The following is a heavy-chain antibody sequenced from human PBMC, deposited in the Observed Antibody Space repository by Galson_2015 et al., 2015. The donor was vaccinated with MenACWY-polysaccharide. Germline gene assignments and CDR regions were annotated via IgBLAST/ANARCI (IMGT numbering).Heavy chain of an antibody. CDR1: GFTFSNYA. D-gene: IGHD2-2*01. CDR2: IGGSGSNT. V-gene: IGHV3-23*01. Sequence: SLRLSCAASGFTFSNYAMGWVRQAPGKGLEWVSTIGGSGSNTHYADSVKGRFTISRDNSKNTLSLQMNSLRAEDTAVYYCARVRYSTGKYQFDYWGHGTLVAVSS. CDR3: ARVRYSTGKYQFDY. J-gene: IGHJ4*01.